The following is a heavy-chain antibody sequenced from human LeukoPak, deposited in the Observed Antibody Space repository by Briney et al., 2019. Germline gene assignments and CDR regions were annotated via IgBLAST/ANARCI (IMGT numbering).Heavy chain of an antibody. CDR3: ANTYFDFWSGYGDY. D-gene: IGHD3-3*01. Sequence: PGGSLRLSCAASGFTFNNYAMGWVLQAPGKGLEWVSAIGGGGGSTYYADSVKGRFTISRDNSKNTLYLQMNSLRAEDTAVYYCANTYFDFWSGYGDYWGQGTLVTVSS. CDR2: IGGGGGST. J-gene: IGHJ4*02. CDR1: GFTFNNYA. V-gene: IGHV3-23*01.